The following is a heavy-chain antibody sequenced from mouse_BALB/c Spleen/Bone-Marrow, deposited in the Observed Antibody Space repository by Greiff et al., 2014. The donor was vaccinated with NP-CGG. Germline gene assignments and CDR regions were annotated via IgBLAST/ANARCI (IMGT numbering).Heavy chain of an antibody. D-gene: IGHD2-1*01. V-gene: IGHV7-3*02. CDR2: IRNKANGYTT. J-gene: IGHJ1*01. Sequence: VQLKHSGGGLVQPGGSLRLSCAASGFTFTDYYMSWVRQPPGKGLEWVGFIRNKANGYTTEYSASLKGRFTISRDNSQSILYLQMNTLRAEDSATYYCARDKNYGSYWYFDVWGAGTTVTVSS. CDR1: GFTFTDYY. CDR3: ARDKNYGSYWYFDV.